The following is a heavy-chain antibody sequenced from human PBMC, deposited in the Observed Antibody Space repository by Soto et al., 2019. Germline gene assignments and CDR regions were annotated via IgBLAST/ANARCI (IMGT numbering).Heavy chain of an antibody. CDR3: ASSEFH. Sequence: SETLSLTCAVSGGSISSRRNYWGWIRQPPGKGLEWIGTIFYSGSTYYNPSLKSRVTISVDTSKNQFSLKLSSVTAAETAVYYCASSEFHWGQGTLVTVSS. D-gene: IGHD2-21*01. CDR1: GGSISSRRNY. J-gene: IGHJ4*02. V-gene: IGHV4-39*01. CDR2: IFYSGST.